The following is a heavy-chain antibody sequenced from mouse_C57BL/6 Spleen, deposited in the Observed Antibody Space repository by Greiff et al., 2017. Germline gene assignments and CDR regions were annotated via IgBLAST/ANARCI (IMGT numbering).Heavy chain of an antibody. CDR2: ISSGGSYT. J-gene: IGHJ2*01. CDR3: ARQRNPYYFDY. Sequence: EVQRVESGGDLVKPGGSLKLSCAASGFTFSSYGMSWVRQTPDKRLEWVATISSGGSYTYYPDSVKGRFTISRDNAKNTLYLQMSSLKSEDTAMYYCARQRNPYYFDYWGQGTTLTVSS. CDR1: GFTFSSYG. D-gene: IGHD2-1*01. V-gene: IGHV5-6*01.